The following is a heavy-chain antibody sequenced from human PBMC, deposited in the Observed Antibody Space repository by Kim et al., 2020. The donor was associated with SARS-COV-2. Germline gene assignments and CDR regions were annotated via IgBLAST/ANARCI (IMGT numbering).Heavy chain of an antibody. J-gene: IGHJ4*02. Sequence: SVKVSCKASGGTFSSYAISWVRQAPGQGLEWMGGIIPIFGTANYAQKFQGRVTITADESTSTAYMELSSLRSEDTAVYYCASLPYYYDSSGYLEAEIDYWGQGTLVTVSS. D-gene: IGHD3-22*01. CDR3: ASLPYYYDSSGYLEAEIDY. CDR1: GGTFSSYA. CDR2: IIPIFGTA. V-gene: IGHV1-69*13.